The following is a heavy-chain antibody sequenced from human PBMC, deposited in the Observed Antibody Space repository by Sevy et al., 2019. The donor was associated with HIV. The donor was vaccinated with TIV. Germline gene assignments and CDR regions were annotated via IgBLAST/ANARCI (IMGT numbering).Heavy chain of an antibody. CDR2: IWYDGSNK. D-gene: IGHD6-19*01. CDR3: AREQWLGHFDY. CDR1: GLTFSSYG. J-gene: IGHJ4*02. V-gene: IGHV3-33*01. Sequence: LSLTCAASGLTFSSYGMHWVRQAPGKGLEWVAVIWYDGSNKYYADSVKGRFTISRDNSKNTLYLQMNSLRAEDTAVYYCAREQWLGHFDYWGQGTLVTVSS.